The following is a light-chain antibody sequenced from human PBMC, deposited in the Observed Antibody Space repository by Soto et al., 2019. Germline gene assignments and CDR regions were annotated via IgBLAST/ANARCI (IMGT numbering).Light chain of an antibody. Sequence: QSALTQSASVSGSPGQSITISCTGTSSDVGGYDHVSWYQQHPGKAPKLMIYDVTIGPSGVSNRFSGSKSGNTASLTISGLQAEDEADYYCCSYTTNSLRVFGTGTKLTVL. J-gene: IGLJ1*01. CDR1: SSDVGGYDH. CDR2: DVT. CDR3: CSYTTNSLRV. V-gene: IGLV2-14*01.